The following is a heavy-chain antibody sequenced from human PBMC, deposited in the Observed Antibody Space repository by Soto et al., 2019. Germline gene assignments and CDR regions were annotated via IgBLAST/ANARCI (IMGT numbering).Heavy chain of an antibody. V-gene: IGHV3-30-3*01. Sequence: PGGSLRLSCAASGFTFSSYAMHWVRQAPGKGLEWVAIISDDGSNKYNADSVKGRFTISRDNSRNTLFLQMNSLRAEDTAVYYCASDSSVSAWYYVDSWGQGTLATVSS. CDR3: ASDSSVSAWYYVDS. CDR2: ISDDGSNK. J-gene: IGHJ4*02. D-gene: IGHD6-25*01. CDR1: GFTFSSYA.